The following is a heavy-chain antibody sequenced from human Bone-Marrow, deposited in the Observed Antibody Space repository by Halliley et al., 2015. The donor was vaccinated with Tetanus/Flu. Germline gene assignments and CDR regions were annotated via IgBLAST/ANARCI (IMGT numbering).Heavy chain of an antibody. Sequence: KGLEGVARIGGEGSSPSYADSVKGRFTISRDTAKNMVYFEMSRRRAEDTGVYYCARVERWFDPWGQGTLVTVSS. V-gene: IGHV3-74*01. CDR3: ARVERWFDP. CDR2: IGGEGSSP. J-gene: IGHJ5*02.